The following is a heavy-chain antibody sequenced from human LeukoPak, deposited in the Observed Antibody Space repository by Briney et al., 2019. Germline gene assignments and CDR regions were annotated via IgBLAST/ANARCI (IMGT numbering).Heavy chain of an antibody. CDR2: ISYDGSNK. V-gene: IGHV3-30-3*01. D-gene: IGHD6-19*01. CDR1: GFTFSSYA. J-gene: IGHJ4*02. Sequence: GGSLRLSCAASGFTFSSYAMHWVRQAPGKGLKWVAVISYDGSNKYYADSVKGRFTISRDNSKNTPYLQMNSLRAEDTAVYYCATEASSGWYPGPFDYWGQGTLVTVSS. CDR3: ATEASSGWYPGPFDY.